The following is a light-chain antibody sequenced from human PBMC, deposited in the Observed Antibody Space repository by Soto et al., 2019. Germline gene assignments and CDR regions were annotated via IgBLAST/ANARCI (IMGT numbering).Light chain of an antibody. Sequence: EIVLTQSPATLSSFPGDRVTLSCRASQSVVDIYLAWYHHKPGQAPTLLIFAASSRATGIPARFTGSGSGTAFTLPVGRLEHQDFALYYCQQYGSSPRTFGQGTKVDIK. V-gene: IGKV3-20*01. J-gene: IGKJ1*01. CDR3: QQYGSSPRT. CDR1: QSVVDIY. CDR2: AAS.